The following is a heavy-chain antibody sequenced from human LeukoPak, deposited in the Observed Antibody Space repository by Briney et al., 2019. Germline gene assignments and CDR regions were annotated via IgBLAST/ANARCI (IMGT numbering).Heavy chain of an antibody. D-gene: IGHD4-11*01. CDR3: AREAVSSRGDYSKDWFDP. CDR1: GYTFTAYY. V-gene: IGHV1-46*01. Sequence: ASVKVSCKASGYTFTAYYMHWVRQAPGHGLEWMGIINPSAGSTTYAQKFQGRVAMTRDTSTSTVYMEVSSLRSEDTAVYYCAREAVSSRGDYSKDWFDPWGQGTLVTVSS. J-gene: IGHJ5*02. CDR2: INPSAGST.